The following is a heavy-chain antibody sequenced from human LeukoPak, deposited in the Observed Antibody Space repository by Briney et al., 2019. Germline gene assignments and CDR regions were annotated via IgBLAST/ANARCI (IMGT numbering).Heavy chain of an antibody. CDR1: GGSISSGGYS. CDR2: IYHSGST. D-gene: IGHD6-13*01. Sequence: SETLSFTCAVSGGSISSGGYSWSWIRQPPGKGLEWIGYIYHSGSTYYNPSLKSRVTISVDRSKNQFSLKLSSVTAADTAVYYCARVGLSWAAAGTTWFDPWGQGTLVTVSS. V-gene: IGHV4-30-2*01. J-gene: IGHJ5*02. CDR3: ARVGLSWAAAGTTWFDP.